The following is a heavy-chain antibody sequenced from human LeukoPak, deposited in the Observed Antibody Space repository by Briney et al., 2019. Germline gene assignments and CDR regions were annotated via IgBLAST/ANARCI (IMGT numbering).Heavy chain of an antibody. CDR2: ISSSSSYI. CDR3: ASLYSSSRPSDY. V-gene: IGHV3-21*01. Sequence: PGGSLRLSCAASGFTFSSYSMNWVRQAPGKGLEWVSSISSSSSYIYYADSVKGRFTISRDNAKNSLYLQMNSLRAEDTAVYYCASLYSSSRPSDYWGQGTLVTVSS. CDR1: GFTFSSYS. J-gene: IGHJ4*02. D-gene: IGHD6-13*01.